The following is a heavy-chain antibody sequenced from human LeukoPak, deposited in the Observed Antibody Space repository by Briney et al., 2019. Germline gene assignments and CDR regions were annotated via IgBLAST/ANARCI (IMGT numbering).Heavy chain of an antibody. CDR1: GGSISSSSYS. D-gene: IGHD2-15*01. V-gene: IGHV4-39*07. Sequence: PSETLSLTCTVSGGSISSSSYSWGWIRQPPGKGLEWIGSIYYSGSTYYNPSLKSRVTISVDTSKNQFSLKLSSVTAADTAVYYCAREGRDAPTIRRWFDPWGQGTLVTVSS. CDR2: IYYSGST. J-gene: IGHJ5*02. CDR3: AREGRDAPTIRRWFDP.